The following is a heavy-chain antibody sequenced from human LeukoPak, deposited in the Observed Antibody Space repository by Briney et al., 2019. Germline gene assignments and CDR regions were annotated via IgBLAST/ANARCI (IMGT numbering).Heavy chain of an antibody. V-gene: IGHV3-74*01. D-gene: IGHD3-22*01. Sequence: PGRPLRLSCAASGFTFSSYWMHWVRQAPGRGLVWVSRINSDGSSTSYADSVKGRFTISRDNAKNTLYLQMNSLRAEDTAVYYCARDRVIPNLDWFDPWGQGTLVTVSS. CDR2: INSDGSST. CDR3: ARDRVIPNLDWFDP. J-gene: IGHJ5*02. CDR1: GFTFSSYW.